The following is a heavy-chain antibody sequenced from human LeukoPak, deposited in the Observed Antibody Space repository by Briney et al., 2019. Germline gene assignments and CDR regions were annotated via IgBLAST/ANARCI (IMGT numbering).Heavy chain of an antibody. CDR3: AFEVTPIDY. D-gene: IGHD2-21*02. J-gene: IGHJ4*02. CDR2: INNDGSYT. V-gene: IGHV3-74*01. CDR1: GFTCSSHW. Sequence: PGGSLRLSCAASGFTCSSHWMHWVRQAPGKGLVWVSRINNDGSYTSYADSVKGRFTISRDNAKNTLYLQMNSLRVEDTAVYYCAFEVTPIDYWGQGTLATVSS.